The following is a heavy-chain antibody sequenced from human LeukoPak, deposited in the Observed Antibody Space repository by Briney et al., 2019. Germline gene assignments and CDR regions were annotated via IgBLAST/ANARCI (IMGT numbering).Heavy chain of an antibody. CDR1: GFTFSSYA. D-gene: IGHD6-19*01. V-gene: IGHV3-23*01. J-gene: IGHJ4*02. Sequence: GGSLRLSCAASGFTFSSYAMSWVRQAPGKGLEWVSAISGSGGSTYYADSVKGRFTIPRDNSKNTLYLQMNSLRAEDTAVYYCAKASAVAGYFDYWGQGTLVTVSS. CDR2: ISGSGGST. CDR3: AKASAVAGYFDY.